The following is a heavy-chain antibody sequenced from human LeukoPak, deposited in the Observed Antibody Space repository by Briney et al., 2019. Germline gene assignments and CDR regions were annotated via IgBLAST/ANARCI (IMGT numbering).Heavy chain of an antibody. V-gene: IGHV7-4-1*02. CDR1: GYTFTSYA. D-gene: IGHD6-19*01. CDR3: ARDSSGWYLGY. Sequence: ASVKVSCKPSGYTFTSYAMNWVRQAPAQGLEWMGWINTNTGNPTYAQGFTGRFVFSLDTSVSTAYLQISSLKAEDTAVHYCARDSSGWYLGYWGQGTLVTVSS. J-gene: IGHJ4*02. CDR2: INTNTGNP.